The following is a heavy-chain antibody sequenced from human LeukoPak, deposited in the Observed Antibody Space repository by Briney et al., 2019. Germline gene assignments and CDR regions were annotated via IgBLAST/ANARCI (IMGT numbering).Heavy chain of an antibody. Sequence: ASVKVSCKASGYTFTGYYMHWVRQAPGQGLEWMGWINPNSGGTNYAQKFQGRVTMTRDTSTSTAYMELSRLRSDATAVYYCYIHAAQAIDYWGQGTLVTVSS. D-gene: IGHD2-15*01. CDR2: INPNSGGT. J-gene: IGHJ4*02. CDR1: GYTFTGYY. CDR3: YIHAAQAIDY. V-gene: IGHV1-2*02.